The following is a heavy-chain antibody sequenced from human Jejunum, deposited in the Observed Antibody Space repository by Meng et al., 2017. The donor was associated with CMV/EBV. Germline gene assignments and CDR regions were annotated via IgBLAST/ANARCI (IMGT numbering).Heavy chain of an antibody. V-gene: IGHV7-4-1*02. CDR3: ARLYCSGGSCYTIDY. CDR2: INTNTGNP. CDR1: GYSFTSYA. J-gene: IGHJ4*02. D-gene: IGHD2-15*01. Sequence: QWQLLQSGYELKKPGASVKLSCKASGYSFTSYAMNWVRQAPGQGLEWMGWINTNTGNPTYAQGFTGRFVFSLDTSVSTAYLQISSLKAADTAVYYCARLYCSGGSCYTIDYWGQGTLVTVSS.